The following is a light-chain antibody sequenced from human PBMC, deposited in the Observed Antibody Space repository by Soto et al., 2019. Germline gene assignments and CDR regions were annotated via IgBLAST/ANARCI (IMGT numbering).Light chain of an antibody. V-gene: IGKV3-20*01. CDR3: QQYGGSRWT. J-gene: IGKJ1*01. CDR1: QSVSSTY. CDR2: GGS. Sequence: EIVLTQSPGTLSLSPGERATLSCRASQSVSSTYLAWYQQKPGQAPRLLIYGGSNRATGIPDRFSGSGSGTDFTLTISRLEPEDFAVYYCQQYGGSRWTFGQGTRVDI.